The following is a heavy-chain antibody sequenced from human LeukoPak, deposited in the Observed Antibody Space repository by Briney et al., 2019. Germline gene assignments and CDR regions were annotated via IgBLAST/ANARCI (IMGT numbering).Heavy chain of an antibody. J-gene: IGHJ5*02. CDR1: GYTFTGYC. CDR3: ARCAVAGTIWFDP. Sequence: WASVKVSCKASGYTFTGYCMHWVRQAPGQGLEWMGWINPNSGGTNYAQKFQGRVTMTRDTSISTAYMVLSRLRSDDTAVYYCARCAVAGTIWFDPWGQGTLVTVSS. CDR2: INPNSGGT. D-gene: IGHD6-19*01. V-gene: IGHV1-2*02.